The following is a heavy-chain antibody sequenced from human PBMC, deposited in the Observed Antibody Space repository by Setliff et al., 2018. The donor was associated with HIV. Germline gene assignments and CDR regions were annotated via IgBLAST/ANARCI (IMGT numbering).Heavy chain of an antibody. D-gene: IGHD2-21*02. CDR2: MNPNSGNT. Sequence: ASVKVSCKASGYTLTNYDINWVRQATGQGLEWMGWMNPNSGNTGYAQKFLGRVTMTRNTSISTAYMELRSLRSEDTAVYFCARVTPYCGGDCFDAFDIWGQGTMVTVS. J-gene: IGHJ3*02. CDR1: GYTLTNYD. V-gene: IGHV1-8*02. CDR3: ARVTPYCGGDCFDAFDI.